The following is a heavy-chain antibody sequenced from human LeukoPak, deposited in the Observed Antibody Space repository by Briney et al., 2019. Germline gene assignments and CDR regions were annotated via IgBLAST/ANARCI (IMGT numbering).Heavy chain of an antibody. D-gene: IGHD6-13*01. CDR1: GFRFGDYV. J-gene: IGHJ3*02. V-gene: IGHV3-49*03. CDR2: IRSKSYGGTT. Sequence: GGSLRLSCTGSGFRFGDYVMSWFRQAPGKGLEWVGFIRSKSYGGTTEYAASVKGRFSISRDDSRSIAYLQMNSLKTEDTAVYYCTTEGGSSWYQGDAFDIWGQGTMVTVSS. CDR3: TTEGGSSWYQGDAFDI.